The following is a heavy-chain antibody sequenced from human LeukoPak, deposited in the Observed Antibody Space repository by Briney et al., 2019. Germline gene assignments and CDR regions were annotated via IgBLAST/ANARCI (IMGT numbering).Heavy chain of an antibody. CDR3: ARVGYSGYDYPCY. Sequence: GGSLRLSCAASGFTFSSYSMNWVRQAPGKGLEWVSSISSSSSYIYYADSVKGRFTISRDNAKNSLYLQMNSLRAEDTAVYYCARVGYSGYDYPCYWGQGTLVTVSS. D-gene: IGHD5-12*01. J-gene: IGHJ4*02. CDR1: GFTFSSYS. CDR2: ISSSSSYI. V-gene: IGHV3-21*01.